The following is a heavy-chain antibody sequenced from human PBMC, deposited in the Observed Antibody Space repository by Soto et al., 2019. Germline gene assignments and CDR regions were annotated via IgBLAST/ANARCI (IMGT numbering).Heavy chain of an antibody. Sequence: GGSLRLSCAASGFTFSNAWMSWVRQAPGKGLEWVGRIKSKTDGGTTDYAAPVKGRFTISRDDSKNTLYLQMNSLKTEDTAVYYCTTQYSSGWLLFDYWGQGTLVTVSS. D-gene: IGHD6-19*01. J-gene: IGHJ4*02. CDR2: IKSKTDGGTT. V-gene: IGHV3-15*01. CDR3: TTQYSSGWLLFDY. CDR1: GFTFSNAW.